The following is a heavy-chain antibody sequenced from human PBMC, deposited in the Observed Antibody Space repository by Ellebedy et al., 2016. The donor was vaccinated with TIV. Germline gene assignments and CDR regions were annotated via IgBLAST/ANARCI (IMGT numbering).Heavy chain of an antibody. J-gene: IGHJ4*02. Sequence: GESLKISCAASGFTFSSYGMHWVRQAPGKGLEWVAVIWYDGSNKYYADSVKGRFTISRDNSKNTLYLQMNSLRAEDTAVYYCARGHYDFWSGYLDYWGQGTLVTVSS. CDR3: ARGHYDFWSGYLDY. D-gene: IGHD3-3*01. CDR2: IWYDGSNK. CDR1: GFTFSSYG. V-gene: IGHV3-33*01.